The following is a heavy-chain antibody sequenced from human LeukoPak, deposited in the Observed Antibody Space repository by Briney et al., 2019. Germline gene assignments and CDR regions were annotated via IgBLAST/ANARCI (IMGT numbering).Heavy chain of an antibody. D-gene: IGHD5-12*01. Sequence: SVKVSCKASGYTFTSYDISWVRQAPGQGLEWMGEITPIFGEAQNAEKFQGRVTITADEPTSTVYMELTSLRLDDTAMYYCARNSRVASTSGLNYWGQGTLVTVSS. CDR2: ITPIFGEA. CDR3: ARNSRVASTSGLNY. V-gene: IGHV1-69*13. J-gene: IGHJ4*02. CDR1: GYTFTSYD.